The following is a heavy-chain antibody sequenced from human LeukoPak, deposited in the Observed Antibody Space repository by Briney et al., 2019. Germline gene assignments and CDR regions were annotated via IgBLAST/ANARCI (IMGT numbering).Heavy chain of an antibody. CDR3: ARVAGLETLYSSGWYGPSDY. CDR2: IIPILGIA. D-gene: IGHD6-19*01. Sequence: GASVKVSCKASGGTFSSYAISWVRQAPGQGLEWMGRIIPILGIANYAQKFQGRVTITADKSTSTAYMELSSLRSEDTAVYYCARVAGLETLYSSGWYGPSDYWGQGTLVTVSS. V-gene: IGHV1-69*04. J-gene: IGHJ4*02. CDR1: GGTFSSYA.